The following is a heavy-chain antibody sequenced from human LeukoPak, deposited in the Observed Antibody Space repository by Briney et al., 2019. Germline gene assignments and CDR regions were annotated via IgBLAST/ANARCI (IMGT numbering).Heavy chain of an antibody. D-gene: IGHD3-22*01. CDR2: ISTSGSTI. J-gene: IGHJ4*02. CDR1: GFTFSNYE. V-gene: IGHV3-48*03. CDR3: ARDGPAYYDSSGYSDY. Sequence: PGGSLRLSCAASGFTFSNYEMNWVRQAPGKGLEWVSYISTSGSTIYYADPVKGRFTISRDNAKNSLYLHMNSLRAEDTAVYYCARDGPAYYDSSGYSDYWGRGILVTVSS.